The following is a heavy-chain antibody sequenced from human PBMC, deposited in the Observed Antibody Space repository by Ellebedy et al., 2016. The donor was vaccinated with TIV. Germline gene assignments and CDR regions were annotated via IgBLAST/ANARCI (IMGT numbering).Heavy chain of an antibody. CDR3: MRGPLGNYIDS. D-gene: IGHD3-10*01. V-gene: IGHV4-34*01. Sequence: SETLSLTCGVYGGSFSGYYWSWICQPPGKGLEWIGEIYHGGSISYNPSLKSRVTISVDTSKNQLSLKLSSVTAADTALYFCMRGPLGNYIDSWGQGALVTVSS. CDR2: IYHGGSI. CDR1: GGSFSGYY. J-gene: IGHJ4*02.